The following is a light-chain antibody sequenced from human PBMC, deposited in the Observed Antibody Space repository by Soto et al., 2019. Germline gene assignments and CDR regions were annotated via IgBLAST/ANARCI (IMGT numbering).Light chain of an antibody. CDR1: SSNIGRDT. J-gene: IGLJ3*02. CDR2: SNN. V-gene: IGLV1-44*01. CDR3: AVWDDSLNGWV. Sequence: QPVLTQPPSASGTPGQRVTISCSGGSSNIGRDTVNWYQHFPGTAPKVLIYSNNQRPSGVPDRFSGSKSGTSASLAISGLQSEDEADYYCAVWDDSLNGWVFGGGTKLTVL.